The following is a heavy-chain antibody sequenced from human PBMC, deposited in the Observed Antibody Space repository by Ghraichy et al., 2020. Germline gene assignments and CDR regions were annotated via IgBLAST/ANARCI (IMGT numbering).Heavy chain of an antibody. J-gene: IGHJ4*02. CDR3: ARVSSTWPFDY. V-gene: IGHV5-51*01. CDR2: IYTGDSNA. D-gene: IGHD6-13*01. Sequence: GESLNISCKASGYSFTNYWIGWVRQMPGKGLEWMGIIYTGDSNARYSPSFQGQVTISADKSISTAYLQWSSLKASDTAIYYCARVSSTWPFDYWGQGTLVTVSS. CDR1: GYSFTNYW.